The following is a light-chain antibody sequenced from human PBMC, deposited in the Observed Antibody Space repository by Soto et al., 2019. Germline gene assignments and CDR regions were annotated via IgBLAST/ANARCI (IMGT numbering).Light chain of an antibody. Sequence: DILMTQSPPTLSVSLGERATLSCRASLTVSNNLAWYQHKPGQAPRLLMSYVSTRATGNPARFSGSGSGKEFTLTISSLQSEDSAVYYCQQYNNWPPGATFGPGTKVEIK. V-gene: IGKV3-15*01. CDR3: QQYNNWPPGAT. CDR2: YVS. CDR1: LTVSNN. J-gene: IGKJ3*01.